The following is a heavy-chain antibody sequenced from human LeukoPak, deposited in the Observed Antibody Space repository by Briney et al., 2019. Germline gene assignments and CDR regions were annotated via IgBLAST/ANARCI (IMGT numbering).Heavy chain of an antibody. J-gene: IGHJ4*02. Sequence: SETLSLTCTVSGGSISSSSYYWGWIRQPPGKGLEWIGSIYYSGSTYYNPSLKSRVTISVDTSKNQFSLKLSSVTAADTAVYYCASGPPPGDSSGYYVDYWGQGTLVTVSS. CDR1: GGSISSSSYY. D-gene: IGHD3-22*01. V-gene: IGHV4-39*07. CDR2: IYYSGST. CDR3: ASGPPPGDSSGYYVDY.